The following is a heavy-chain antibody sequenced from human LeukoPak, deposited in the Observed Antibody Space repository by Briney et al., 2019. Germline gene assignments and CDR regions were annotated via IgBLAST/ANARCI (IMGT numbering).Heavy chain of an antibody. J-gene: IGHJ4*02. CDR3: VRKFATGD. CDR1: GSTFSSHL. Sequence: GGSLRLSCAASGSTFSSHLMRWVRQAQGTGLVWVSSVKSDGTATNYADSVKGRFTISRDNAKNTLYLQLNSLRVEDTAVYYCVRKFATGDWGQGTLVTVSS. V-gene: IGHV3-74*01. CDR2: VKSDGTAT. D-gene: IGHD1-14*01.